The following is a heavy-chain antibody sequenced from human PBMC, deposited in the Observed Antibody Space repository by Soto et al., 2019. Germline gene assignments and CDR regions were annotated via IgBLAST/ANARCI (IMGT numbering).Heavy chain of an antibody. CDR2: ISNDGSNE. V-gene: IGHV3-30*18. Sequence: PGGSLRLSCATSQFTFRSYGMHWVRQAPGKGLQWVARISNDGSNEYYVDSVKGRFTISRDNSKNTLYLQMDSLRAEDTAVYYCAKGEVRGIIPSYFDYWGLGXLVTVYS. D-gene: IGHD3-10*01. CDR1: QFTFRSYG. J-gene: IGHJ4*02. CDR3: AKGEVRGIIPSYFDY.